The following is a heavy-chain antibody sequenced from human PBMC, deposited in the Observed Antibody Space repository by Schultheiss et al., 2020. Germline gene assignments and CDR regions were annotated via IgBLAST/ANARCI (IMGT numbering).Heavy chain of an antibody. D-gene: IGHD2-2*01. CDR3: ARGVYQLLFYYYYGMDV. CDR1: GYTFTGHY. J-gene: IGHJ6*02. CDR2: INPNSGGT. Sequence: ASVKVSCKASGYTFTGHYLHWVRQATGQGLEWVGWINPNSGGTNYAQKLQGRVTMTRNTSISTAYMELSSLRSEDTAVYYCARGVYQLLFYYYYGMDVWGQGTTVTVSS. V-gene: IGHV1-2*02.